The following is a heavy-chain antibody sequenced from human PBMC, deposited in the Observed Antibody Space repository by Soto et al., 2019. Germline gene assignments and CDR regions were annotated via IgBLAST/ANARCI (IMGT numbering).Heavy chain of an antibody. Sequence: QVQLVQSGAEVKKPGYSVKVSCKASGGTFSSYAISWVRQAPGQGLEWMGGIIPIFGTANYAQKFQGRVTITPDIAPSKGDMELRTLRPRQTAVNYCTGEGGLGATTGWDWGQATLVTVSS. J-gene: IGHJ4*02. D-gene: IGHD1-26*01. CDR2: IIPIFGTA. CDR1: GGTFSSYA. V-gene: IGHV1-69*06. CDR3: TGEGGLGATTGWD.